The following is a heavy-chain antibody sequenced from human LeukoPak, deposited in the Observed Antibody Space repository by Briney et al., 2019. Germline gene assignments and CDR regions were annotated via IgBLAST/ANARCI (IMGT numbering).Heavy chain of an antibody. Sequence: GGSLRLSCAASGFTFSRYWMHWVRQAPGKGLVWVSRINSDGSSTNYADSVKGRFTISRDNAKNTLYLQMNSLRVEDTAVYYCASSSGGFNWFDPWGRGTLVTVSS. CDR3: ASSSGGFNWFDP. CDR1: GFTFSRYW. CDR2: INSDGSST. J-gene: IGHJ5*02. D-gene: IGHD3-22*01. V-gene: IGHV3-74*01.